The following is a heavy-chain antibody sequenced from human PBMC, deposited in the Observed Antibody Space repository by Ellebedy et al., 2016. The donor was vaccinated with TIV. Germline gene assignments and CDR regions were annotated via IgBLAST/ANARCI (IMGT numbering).Heavy chain of an antibody. Sequence: GGSLRLSXAASGFTFYKYWMHWVRQAPGEGLVWVSRLYSDGSGASYADSVKGRFTISRDNAKSTLFLQMESLKVEDTAVYFCARDPTNFSSGWQYHYGLDVWGQGTTVTVSS. CDR2: LYSDGSGA. D-gene: IGHD3-22*01. CDR3: ARDPTNFSSGWQYHYGLDV. CDR1: GFTFYKYW. J-gene: IGHJ6*02. V-gene: IGHV3-74*01.